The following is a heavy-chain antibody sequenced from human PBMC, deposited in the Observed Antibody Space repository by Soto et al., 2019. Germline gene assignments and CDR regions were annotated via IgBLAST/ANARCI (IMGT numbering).Heavy chain of an antibody. CDR3: AREGTNDYVWGSSPLGY. J-gene: IGHJ4*02. CDR1: GGTFSSYT. V-gene: IGHV1-69*08. D-gene: IGHD3-16*01. Sequence: QVQLVQSGAEVKKPGSSVKVSCKASGGTFSSYTISWVRQAPGQGLEWMGRIIPILGIANYAQKFQGRVTITADKSTSTAYMELSSLRSEDTAVYYCAREGTNDYVWGSSPLGYWGQGTLVTVSS. CDR2: IIPILGIA.